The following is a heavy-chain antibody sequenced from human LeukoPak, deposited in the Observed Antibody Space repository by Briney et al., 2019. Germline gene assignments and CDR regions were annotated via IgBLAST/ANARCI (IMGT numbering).Heavy chain of an antibody. CDR3: AILVVAAVDYFDY. CDR2: INSDGSST. CDR1: GFTFSSYW. J-gene: IGHJ4*02. Sequence: GGSLRLSCAASGFTFSSYWMHWVRQAPGKGLVWVSRINSDGSSTSYADSVKGRFTISRDNAKNTLYLQMNRLRAEDTAVYYCAILVVAAVDYFDYWGQGTLVTVSS. D-gene: IGHD2-15*01. V-gene: IGHV3-74*01.